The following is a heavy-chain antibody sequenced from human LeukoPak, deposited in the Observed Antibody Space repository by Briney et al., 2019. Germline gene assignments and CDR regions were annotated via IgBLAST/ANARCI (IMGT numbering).Heavy chain of an antibody. CDR3: AREAVTIFGLIRTQTTKRPHRFDP. V-gene: IGHV1-46*03. CDR1: GYTFTSHH. D-gene: IGHD3/OR15-3a*01. Sequence: ASVKVSCKASGYTFTSHHMHWVRQAPGQGLEWMGIINPSGGSTNYAQKFQGRVTMPRDMSTSTVYMELSSLRSEDTAVYYCAREAVTIFGLIRTQTTKRPHRFDPWGQGTLVTVSS. J-gene: IGHJ5*02. CDR2: INPSGGST.